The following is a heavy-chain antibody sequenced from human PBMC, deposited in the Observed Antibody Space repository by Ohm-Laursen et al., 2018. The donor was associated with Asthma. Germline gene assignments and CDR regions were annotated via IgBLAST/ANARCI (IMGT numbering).Heavy chain of an antibody. CDR1: GGSINSGGYY. CDR2: IYYSGST. D-gene: IGHD6-19*01. V-gene: IGHV4-31*03. J-gene: IGHJ2*01. CDR3: ARNIAVAGTDWYFDL. Sequence: SETLSLTCIVSGGSINSGGYYWSWIRQHPGKGLEWIGHIYYSGSTYYNPSLQSRVTISVDTSKNQFSLKLSSVTAADTAVYYCARNIAVAGTDWYFDLWGRGTLVTVSS.